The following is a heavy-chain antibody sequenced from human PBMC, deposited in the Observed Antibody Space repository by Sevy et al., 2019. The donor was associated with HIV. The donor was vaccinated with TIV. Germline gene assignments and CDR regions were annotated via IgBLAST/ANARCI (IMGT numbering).Heavy chain of an antibody. CDR2: IYYSGST. D-gene: IGHD6-6*01. J-gene: IGHJ3*02. Sequence: SETLSLTCTVSGGSIRSGGYYWSWIRHHRGKGLEWIGYIYYSGSTYYNPSLKSRVTISVDTSKNHFSLNLTSLTAADTAMYYCAREPITARRGLGAFDIWGQRTMVTVSS. CDR1: GGSIRSGGYY. CDR3: AREPITARRGLGAFDI. V-gene: IGHV4-31*03.